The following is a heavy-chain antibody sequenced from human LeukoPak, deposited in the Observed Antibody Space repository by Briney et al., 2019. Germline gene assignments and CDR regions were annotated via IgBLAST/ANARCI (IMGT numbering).Heavy chain of an antibody. V-gene: IGHV4-59*08. CDR1: GGSISSYY. J-gene: IGHJ4*02. D-gene: IGHD3-10*01. CDR3: AGHGGATYYYGSGSYYNGD. CDR2: IYYSGST. Sequence: SETLSLTCTVSGGSISSYYWSWIRQPPGKGLEWIGYIYYSGSTNYNPSLKSRVTISVDTSKNQFSLKLSSVTAADTAVYYCAGHGGATYYYGSGSYYNGDWGQGTLVTVSS.